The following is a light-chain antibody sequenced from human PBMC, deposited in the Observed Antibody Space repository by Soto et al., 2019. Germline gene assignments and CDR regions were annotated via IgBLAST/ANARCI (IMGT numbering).Light chain of an antibody. CDR3: QQYGASPL. CDR1: QSVRSSY. J-gene: IGKJ3*01. Sequence: EIVLTQSPGTLSLSPGERATLSCRASQSVRSSYLAWYQQKPGQAPRLLIYGASSRATGIPDRFSGSGSGTDFTLTISRLEPEFFAVYYCQQYGASPLFGPGTKVDIK. CDR2: GAS. V-gene: IGKV3-20*01.